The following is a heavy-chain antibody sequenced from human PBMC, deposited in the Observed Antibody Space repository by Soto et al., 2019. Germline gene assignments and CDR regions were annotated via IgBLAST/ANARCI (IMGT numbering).Heavy chain of an antibody. CDR3: ARRSNWEKLVVAPPDC. J-gene: IGHJ4*02. V-gene: IGHV3-30-3*01. CDR2: ISYDGSIK. CDR1: GFTFSGYA. D-gene: IGHD6-13*01. Sequence: QVQLVESGGGVVQPGRSLRLSCAASGFTFSGYAMHWVRQAPGKGLEWVAVISYDGSIKYYADSVKDRFTISRDNSKDTLYLKVNSLRAEATAVYYCARRSNWEKLVVAPPDCWGQGTLVTVSS.